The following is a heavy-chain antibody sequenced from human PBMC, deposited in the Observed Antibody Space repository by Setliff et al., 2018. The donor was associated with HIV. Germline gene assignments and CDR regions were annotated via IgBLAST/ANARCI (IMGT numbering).Heavy chain of an antibody. D-gene: IGHD2-21*02. CDR2: MYFTGRT. Sequence: SETLSLTCSVAGASISTATYYWDWIRQPPGKGLEWIGTMYFTGRTDSNPSLKSRVTISIDTSENRFSLKLNSVTAADTAVYYCARDRGGDYAPDFDSWGQGTLVTVSS. CDR3: ARDRGGDYAPDFDS. CDR1: GASISTATYY. J-gene: IGHJ4*02. V-gene: IGHV4-39*07.